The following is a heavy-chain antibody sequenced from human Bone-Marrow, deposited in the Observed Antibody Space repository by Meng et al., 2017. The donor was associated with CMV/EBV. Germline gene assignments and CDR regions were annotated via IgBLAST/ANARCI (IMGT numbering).Heavy chain of an antibody. CDR2: IYYSGST. J-gene: IGHJ6*02. V-gene: IGHV4-34*01. CDR1: GGSFSGYY. CDR3: AGGMWLVRRWDYYYYGMDV. Sequence: GSLRLSCAVYGGSFSGYYWSWIRQPPGKGLEWIGSIYYSGSTYYNPSLKSRVTISVDTSKNQFSLKLSSVTAADTAVYYCAGGMWLVRRWDYYYYGMDVWGQGTTVTVSS. D-gene: IGHD6-19*01.